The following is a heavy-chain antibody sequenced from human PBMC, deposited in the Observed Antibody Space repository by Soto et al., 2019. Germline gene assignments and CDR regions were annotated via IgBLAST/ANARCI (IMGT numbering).Heavy chain of an antibody. J-gene: IGHJ4*02. CDR3: ARMTTVYLFDY. V-gene: IGHV4-30-4*01. Sequence: SETLSLTCTVSGGSISSGDYYWSWIRQPPGKGLEWIGYIYYSGSTYYNPSLKSRVTISVDTSKNQFSLKLSSVAAADTAVYYCARMTTVYLFDYWGQGTLVTVSS. D-gene: IGHD4-17*01. CDR1: GGSISSGDYY. CDR2: IYYSGST.